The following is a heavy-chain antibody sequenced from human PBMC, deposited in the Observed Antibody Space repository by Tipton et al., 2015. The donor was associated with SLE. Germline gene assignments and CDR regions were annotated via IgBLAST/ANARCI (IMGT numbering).Heavy chain of an antibody. V-gene: IGHV4-59*08. CDR2: IYYSGST. D-gene: IGHD6-19*01. CDR1: GGSFSGYY. CDR3: AALIAVAGTRLVDY. Sequence: LRLSCAVYGGSFSGYYWSWIRQPPGKGLEWIGYIYYSGSTNYNPSLKSRVTISVDTSKNQFSLKLSSVTAADTAVYYCAALIAVAGTRLVDYWGQGTLVTVSS. J-gene: IGHJ4*02.